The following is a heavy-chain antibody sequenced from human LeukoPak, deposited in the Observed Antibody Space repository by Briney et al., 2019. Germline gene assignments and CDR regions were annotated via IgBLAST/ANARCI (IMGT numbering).Heavy chain of an antibody. V-gene: IGHV3-23*01. CDR3: AKDATPSIIAADSSWADAFDI. D-gene: IGHD6-13*01. Sequence: PGGSLRLSCAASGFTFSNYAMNWVRQAPGKGLEWVSSISGSGGSTSYTDSVKGRCTISRDNFKNTLYLQMNSLRAEDTAVYFCAKDATPSIIAADSSWADAFDIWGQGTMVPVSS. J-gene: IGHJ3*02. CDR2: ISGSGGST. CDR1: GFTFSNYA.